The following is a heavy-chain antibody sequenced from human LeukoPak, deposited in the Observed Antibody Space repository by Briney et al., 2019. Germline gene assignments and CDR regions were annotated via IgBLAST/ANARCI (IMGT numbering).Heavy chain of an antibody. CDR3: AKDSSPCPFGWFDP. CDR2: YSWYSGSI. D-gene: IGHD3-16*01. V-gene: IGHV3-9*01. J-gene: IGHJ5*02. Sequence: GGPLRLSCAASGFTFDDYPMLWLRQAPGKAREWVSGYSWYSGSIGYADSVKGRLTISRDNAKNSLYLQIKILRAEDSPVLHCAKDSSPCPFGWFDPWRQGTLVTVSS. CDR1: GFTFDDYP.